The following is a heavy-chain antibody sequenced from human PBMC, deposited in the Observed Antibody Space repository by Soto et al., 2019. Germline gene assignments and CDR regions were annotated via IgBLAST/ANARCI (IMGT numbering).Heavy chain of an antibody. CDR1: GFTFDDYV. D-gene: IGHD2-15*01. V-gene: IGHV3-9*01. CDR3: AKAHYCSGGSCYSTPIDY. Sequence: EVQLVESGGGLVQPGRSLRLSCAASGFTFDDYVMHWVRQAPGKGLEWVSGISWNSGSIGYADSVKGRFTISRDNAKNSLYLQMNSLRAEDTALYYCAKAHYCSGGSCYSTPIDYWGQGTLVTVSS. CDR2: ISWNSGSI. J-gene: IGHJ4*02.